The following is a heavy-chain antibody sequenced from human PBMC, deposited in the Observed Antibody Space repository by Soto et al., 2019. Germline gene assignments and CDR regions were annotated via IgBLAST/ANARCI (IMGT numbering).Heavy chain of an antibody. V-gene: IGHV1-69*06. CDR1: GSTFNNFA. CDR2: IVVISNTA. Sequence: QVVLLQSGAEVKEPGSSVRVSCKVSGSTFNNFAFSWVRQAPGHGPEWMGGIVVISNTADYSQRFRDRVTITADTSTNTRYMDLRSLTFEDTAVYYCARAIKRWEVHYYFDSWGQGTLVTVSS. J-gene: IGHJ4*02. CDR3: ARAIKRWEVHYYFDS. D-gene: IGHD1-26*01.